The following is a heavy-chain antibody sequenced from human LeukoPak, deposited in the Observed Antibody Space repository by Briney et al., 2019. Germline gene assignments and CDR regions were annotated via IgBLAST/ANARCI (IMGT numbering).Heavy chain of an antibody. J-gene: IGHJ4*02. CDR1: GFTFTDYY. Sequence: ASVKVSCKASGFTFTDYYIHWVRQAPGQGLEWMGWIDANSGDTNYAQNFRGRVTMTRDTSITTSYMELSRLRSDDTAVYYCVRWKDYYGSGNRYFDYWGQGTLVTVSS. CDR3: VRWKDYYGSGNRYFDY. V-gene: IGHV1-2*02. CDR2: IDANSGDT. D-gene: IGHD3-10*01.